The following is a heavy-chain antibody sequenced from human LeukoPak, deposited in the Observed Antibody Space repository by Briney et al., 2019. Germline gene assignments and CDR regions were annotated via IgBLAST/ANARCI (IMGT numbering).Heavy chain of an antibody. D-gene: IGHD3-16*02. V-gene: IGHV4-34*01. CDR1: GGSFSGYY. J-gene: IGHJ4*02. CDR3: ARIPLRYDYVWGSYRHSEYYFDY. Sequence: SETLSLTCAVYGGSFSGYYWSWIRQPPGKGLEWIGEINHSGSTNYNPSLKRRVTISVDTSKNQFSLKLSSVTATDTAVYYCARIPLRYDYVWGSYRHSEYYFDYWGQGTLVTVSS. CDR2: INHSGST.